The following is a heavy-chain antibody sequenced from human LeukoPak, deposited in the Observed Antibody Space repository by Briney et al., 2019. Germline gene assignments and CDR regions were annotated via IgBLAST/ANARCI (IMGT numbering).Heavy chain of an antibody. Sequence: PGGSLRLSCAASGFTFSSYEMNWVRQAPGKGLEWVSDISGSGGTTYYADSVKGRFTISRDNSKNTLYLQMNSLRAEDTAVYYCAKSIRGLPGAFDIWGQGTMVTVST. V-gene: IGHV3-23*01. J-gene: IGHJ3*02. CDR1: GFTFSSYE. CDR3: AKSIRGLPGAFDI. D-gene: IGHD3-16*01. CDR2: ISGSGGTT.